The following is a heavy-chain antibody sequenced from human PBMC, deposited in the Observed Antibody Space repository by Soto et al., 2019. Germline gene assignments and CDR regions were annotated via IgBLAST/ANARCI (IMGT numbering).Heavy chain of an antibody. CDR1: GYSFTSYW. J-gene: IGHJ5*02. CDR3: ARQSGYCSGGSCLESWFDP. CDR2: IYPGDSDT. V-gene: IGHV5-51*01. D-gene: IGHD2-15*01. Sequence: GESLKISCKGSGYSFTSYWIGWVRQMPGKGLEWMGIIYPGDSDTRYSPSFQGQVTLSADKSISTAYLQWSSLKASDTAMYYCARQSGYCSGGSCLESWFDPWGQGTLVTVSS.